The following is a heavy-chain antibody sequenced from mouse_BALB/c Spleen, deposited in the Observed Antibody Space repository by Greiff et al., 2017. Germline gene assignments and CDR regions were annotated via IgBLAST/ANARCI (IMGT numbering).Heavy chain of an antibody. Sequence: EVMLVESGGGLVKPGGSLKLSCAASGFTFSSYTMSWVRQTPEKRLEWVATISSGGSYTYYPDSVKGRFTISRDNAKNTLYLEMSSLRSEDTAMYYCAREGDTTVGYAMDYWGQGTSVTVSS. V-gene: IGHV5-9-1*01. D-gene: IGHD1-1*01. J-gene: IGHJ4*01. CDR2: ISSGGSYT. CDR3: AREGDTTVGYAMDY. CDR1: GFTFSSYT.